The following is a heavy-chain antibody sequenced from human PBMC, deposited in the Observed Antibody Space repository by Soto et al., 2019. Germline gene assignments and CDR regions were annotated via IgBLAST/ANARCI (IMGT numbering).Heavy chain of an antibody. CDR1: GGSISSGGYY. V-gene: IGHV4-31*03. CDR2: IYYSGST. CDR3: ARAYSNYDYYYGMDV. J-gene: IGHJ6*02. Sequence: TLSLTCTFSGGSISSGGYYCSWIRQHPGKGLEWIGYIYYSGSTYYNPSLKSRVTISVDTSKNQFSLKLSSVTAADTAVYYCARAYSNYDYYYGMDVWGQGTTVTVSS. D-gene: IGHD4-4*01.